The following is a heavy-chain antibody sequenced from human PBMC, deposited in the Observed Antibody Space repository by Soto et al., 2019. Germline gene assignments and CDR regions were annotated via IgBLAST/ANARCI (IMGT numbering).Heavy chain of an antibody. CDR1: GYTFTHYY. V-gene: IGHV1-46*01. J-gene: IGHJ4*02. D-gene: IGHD2-8*01. Sequence: QVQLVQSGAEVKKPGASVKVSCKASGYTFTHYYIHWVRQAPGQGLEWMGMINPSGGSTDYAQKFQGRVTMTTDTSTTTVYVELSSLRSDDTAVYYCARPPSPGCINGVCYPCDHWGQGTLVTVSS. CDR3: ARPPSPGCINGVCYPCDH. CDR2: INPSGGST.